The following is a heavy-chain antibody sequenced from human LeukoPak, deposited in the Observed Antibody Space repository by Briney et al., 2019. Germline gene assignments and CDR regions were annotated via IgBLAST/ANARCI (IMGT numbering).Heavy chain of an antibody. CDR2: ISPSGGIT. Sequence: GGSLRLSCAASGFTFSSHGMNWVRQAPEKGLEWVSGISPSGGITYYTDSVKGRFTISRDNSKNTVSLQMNSLRGDDTAVYYCAKDDAWGRYKDWGQGTLVTVSS. CDR1: GFTFSSHG. D-gene: IGHD3-16*01. CDR3: AKDDAWGRYKD. J-gene: IGHJ1*01. V-gene: IGHV3-23*01.